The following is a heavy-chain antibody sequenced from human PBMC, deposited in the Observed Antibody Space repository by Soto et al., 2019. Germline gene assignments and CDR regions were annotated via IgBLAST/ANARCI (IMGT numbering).Heavy chain of an antibody. Sequence: SETLSLTCAVSSFSISRGYYGGWVRQPPVKGLEWIGSIYHSGTTNYSPSLKSRVTLSIDTSKNQFSLTLRSVTDAGAAVYYCASCVSTACYPPWELQFFELWGQGSLVSV. D-gene: IGHD2-2*01. V-gene: IGHV4-38-2*01. CDR1: SFSISRGYY. CDR2: IYHSGTT. J-gene: IGHJ4*02. CDR3: ASCVSTACYPPWELQFFEL.